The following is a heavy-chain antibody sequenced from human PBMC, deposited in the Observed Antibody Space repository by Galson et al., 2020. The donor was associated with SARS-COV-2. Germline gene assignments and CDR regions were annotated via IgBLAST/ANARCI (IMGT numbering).Heavy chain of an antibody. CDR2: MNPNSGNT. CDR1: GYTFTSYD. J-gene: IGHJ6*02. D-gene: IGHD2-2*02. Sequence: ASVKVSCKASGYTFTSYDINWVRQATGQGLEWMGWMNPNSGNTGYAQKFQGRVTMTRNTSISTAYMELSSLRSEDTAVYYCARGGCLSTSCYNYYYGMDVWGQGTTVTVSS. CDR3: ARGGCLSTSCYNYYYGMDV. V-gene: IGHV1-8*01.